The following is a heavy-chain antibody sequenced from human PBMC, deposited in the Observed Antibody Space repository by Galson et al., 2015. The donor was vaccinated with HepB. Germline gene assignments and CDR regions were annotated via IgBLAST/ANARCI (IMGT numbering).Heavy chain of an antibody. CDR1: GFTFSSYA. CDR2: ISGSGGST. Sequence: SLRLSCAASGFTFSSYAMSWVRQAPGKGLEWVSAISGSGGSTYYADSVKGRFTISRDNSKNTLYLQMNSLRAEDTAVYYCAKTQGSCSGGSCYTHWGQGTLVTVSS. V-gene: IGHV3-23*01. D-gene: IGHD2-15*01. J-gene: IGHJ4*02. CDR3: AKTQGSCSGGSCYTH.